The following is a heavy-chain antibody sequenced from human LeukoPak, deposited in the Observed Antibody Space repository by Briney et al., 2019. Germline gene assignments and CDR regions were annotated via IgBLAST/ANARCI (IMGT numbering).Heavy chain of an antibody. CDR3: ARDSPKLRHLDP. V-gene: IGHV4-31*03. Sequence: SQTLSLTCTVSGGPISSAGYYWSWIRQLPGKGLEWIGYVYYTGNAYYNPSLKSRVTMSVDTSKNQFSLKLSSVTAADTAVYYCARDSPKLRHLDPWGQGTLVTVSS. CDR1: GGPISSAGYY. D-gene: IGHD4-17*01. J-gene: IGHJ5*02. CDR2: VYYTGNA.